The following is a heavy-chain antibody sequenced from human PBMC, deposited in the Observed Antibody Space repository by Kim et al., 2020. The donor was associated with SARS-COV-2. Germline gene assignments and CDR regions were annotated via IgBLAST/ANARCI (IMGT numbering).Heavy chain of an antibody. V-gene: IGHV1-18*01. CDR1: GYTFSNYG. D-gene: IGHD2-8*01. CDR3: ARAHYSTNSPFFY. J-gene: IGHJ4*02. CDR2: ISGSNGAT. Sequence: ASVKVSCKASGYTFSNYGISWVRLAPGQGLEWMGWISGSNGATKYAQKFQGRVTMTTDTSADTAYMELRSLRSDDTALYYCARAHYSTNSPFFYWGQGT.